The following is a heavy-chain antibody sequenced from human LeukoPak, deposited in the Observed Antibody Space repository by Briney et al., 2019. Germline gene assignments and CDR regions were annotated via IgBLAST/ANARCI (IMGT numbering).Heavy chain of an antibody. CDR2: IYNTGST. V-gene: IGHV4-4*07. J-gene: IGHJ3*02. Sequence: SQTLSLTFTVTGASITYNFWNWFRQPAGKGLEWIGRIYNTGSTKYNPSLKSRVTMSVDTSRNQFSLNLRSVTAADTAMYFCARDLSGSDSFDIWGQGTLVTVSS. CDR1: GASITYNF. CDR3: ARDLSGSDSFDI.